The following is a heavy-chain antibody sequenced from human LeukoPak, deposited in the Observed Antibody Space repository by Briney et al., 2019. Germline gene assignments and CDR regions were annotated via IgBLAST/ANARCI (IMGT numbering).Heavy chain of an antibody. D-gene: IGHD2-2*01. Sequence: PGGSLRLSCAASGFTVSSNYMSWVRQAPGKGLEWVSVIYSGGSTYYADSVKGRFTISRDNAKKSLYLQMNSLRAEDTAVYYCAKGHGVVAASDDAFDIWGQGTMVTVSS. V-gene: IGHV3-53*01. CDR2: IYSGGST. CDR1: GFTVSSNY. CDR3: AKGHGVVAASDDAFDI. J-gene: IGHJ3*02.